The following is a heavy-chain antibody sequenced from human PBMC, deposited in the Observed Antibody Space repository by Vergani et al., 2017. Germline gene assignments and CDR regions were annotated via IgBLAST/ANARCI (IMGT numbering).Heavy chain of an antibody. CDR2: ISAYNGNT. Sequence: QLQLLQSGAEVKKPGASAKVSCMASGSTFTSYGISWVRQAPGQRLEWMGWISAYNGNTNYAQKLQGRVTMTTATSTSTAYMELRSLRSDDTAVYYCASGGEWGYSSSWYRSFDGGGQGSLVSVSS. V-gene: IGHV1-18*04. D-gene: IGHD6-13*01. CDR3: ASGGEWGYSSSWYRSFDG. CDR1: GSTFTSYG. J-gene: IGHJ4*02.